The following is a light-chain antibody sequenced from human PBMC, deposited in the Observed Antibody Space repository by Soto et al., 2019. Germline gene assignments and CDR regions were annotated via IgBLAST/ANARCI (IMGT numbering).Light chain of an antibody. J-gene: IGKJ2*01. Sequence: DIVMTQSPDSLAVSLGERATINCKSSQSVLYSSNNKNYLSWYQQKPGQPPKLLIYWASTRESGVPDRFSGSGSGTDFTLNISSLQAEDVAVYYCQQHYSSPHTFGQGTKLEIK. V-gene: IGKV4-1*01. CDR3: QQHYSSPHT. CDR2: WAS. CDR1: QSVLYSSNNKNY.